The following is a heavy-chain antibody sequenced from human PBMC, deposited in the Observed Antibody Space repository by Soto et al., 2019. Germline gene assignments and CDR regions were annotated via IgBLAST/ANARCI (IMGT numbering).Heavy chain of an antibody. J-gene: IGHJ4*02. V-gene: IGHV4-59*01. CDR1: GGSISSYY. Sequence: QVQLQESGPVLVKPSETLSLTCTVSGGSISSYYWSWIRQPPGKGLEWIGYIYYSGSTNYNPSLTSRVTISVDTSKNQFCLQLSSVTAADKAVYCCARVRVGRATFRFDYWGQGTLVTVSS. CDR2: IYYSGST. D-gene: IGHD1-26*01. CDR3: ARVRVGRATFRFDY.